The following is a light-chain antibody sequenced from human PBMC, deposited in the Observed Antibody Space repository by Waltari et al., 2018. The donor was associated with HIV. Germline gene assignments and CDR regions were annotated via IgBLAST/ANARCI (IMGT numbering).Light chain of an antibody. Sequence: DIQMTQSPSSLSAFVGDRVTITCRASQGIGIYLAWFQQKPGIVPKLLISGASTLQSGVPSRFSGSGSGTDFALTISSLQPEDVASYYCQKYNSAPFTFGPGTKVDLK. CDR3: QKYNSAPFT. CDR1: QGIGIY. V-gene: IGKV1-27*01. J-gene: IGKJ3*01. CDR2: GAS.